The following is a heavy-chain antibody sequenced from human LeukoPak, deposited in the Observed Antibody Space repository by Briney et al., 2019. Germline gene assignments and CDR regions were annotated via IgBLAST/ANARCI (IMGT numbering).Heavy chain of an antibody. CDR1: GYRFTNYW. Sequence: GESLQISRKGSGYRFTNYWIGWGRQMPGESLEWVGIIHPGGSGTRYSPSFQGQVTMSVDESITTAYLQWSSLRASDSAIYYCARGGTYRYGSSDYWGQGTLVTVSS. V-gene: IGHV5-51*01. CDR3: ARGGTYRYGSSDY. D-gene: IGHD5-18*01. CDR2: IHPGGSGT. J-gene: IGHJ4*02.